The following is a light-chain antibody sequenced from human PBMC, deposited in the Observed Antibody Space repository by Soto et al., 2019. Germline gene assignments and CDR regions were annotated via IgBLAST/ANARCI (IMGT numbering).Light chain of an antibody. CDR1: QTVSSN. J-gene: IGKJ5*01. CDR2: GAS. Sequence: EIVMTQSPGTLSLSPGERSTLSCRASQTVSSNLAWYQQKPCQAPRLLIYGASTRATGIPRRFTGSGSETEFTLNLSSLQSEDFAVYYCQQYHNWPPITFGQWKHLRL. V-gene: IGKV3-15*01. CDR3: QQYHNWPPIT.